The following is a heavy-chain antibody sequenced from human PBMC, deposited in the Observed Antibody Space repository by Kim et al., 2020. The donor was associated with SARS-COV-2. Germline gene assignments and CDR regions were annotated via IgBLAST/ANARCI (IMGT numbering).Heavy chain of an antibody. CDR1: GFIFSDYY. J-gene: IGHJ5*02. D-gene: IGHD3-10*01. CDR2: MSTSDNSI. V-gene: IGHV3-11*01. CDR3: ARMSGPLLWVGEFHPNWFDP. Sequence: GGSLRLSCTASGFIFSDYYMSWIRQAPGKGLEWLSYMSTSDNSIYYADSVKGRFTISRDNAKNSVYLQMNSLRAEDTAVYFCARMSGPLLWVGEFHPNWFDPWGQGTPVTVSS.